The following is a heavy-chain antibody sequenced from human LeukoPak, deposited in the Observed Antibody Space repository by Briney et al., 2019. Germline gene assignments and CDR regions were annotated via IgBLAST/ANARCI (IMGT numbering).Heavy chain of an antibody. J-gene: IGHJ4*02. D-gene: IGHD6-13*01. Sequence: PGGSLRLSCAASGFTFSSYWMNWVRQAPGKGLEWVANIKQDGNEKNYVDSVRGRFTISRDNAKNSLYLRMNSLRAEDTAVYYCASYPTPGIAAAGTFNYWGQGTLVAVSS. CDR2: IKQDGNEK. V-gene: IGHV3-7*03. CDR1: GFTFSSYW. CDR3: ASYPTPGIAAAGTFNY.